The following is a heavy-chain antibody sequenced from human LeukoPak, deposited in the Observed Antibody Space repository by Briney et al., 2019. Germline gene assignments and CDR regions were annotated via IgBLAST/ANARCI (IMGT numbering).Heavy chain of an antibody. CDR1: GYTFTGYY. Sequence: ASVMVSCKASGYTFTGYYMHWVRQAPGQGLEWMGWINPNSGGTNYAQKFQGRVTMTRDTSISTAYMELSRLRSDDTAVYYCARDQYGSSGYYMDVWGKGTTVTVSS. CDR2: INPNSGGT. J-gene: IGHJ6*03. D-gene: IGHD6-6*01. V-gene: IGHV1-2*02. CDR3: ARDQYGSSGYYMDV.